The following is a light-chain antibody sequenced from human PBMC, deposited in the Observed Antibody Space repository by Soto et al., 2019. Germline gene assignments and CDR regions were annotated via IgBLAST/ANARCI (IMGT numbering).Light chain of an antibody. CDR3: QQFGTSPYT. V-gene: IGKV3-20*01. CDR2: ETS. J-gene: IGKJ2*01. Sequence: EFVLTQSPGTLSLSPGERAILSCRASQSVTSTYIAWYQQKPGQAPRLLIYETSIRASGIPDRFSGSGSGTDFTLTISRLEPEDFAVYWCQQFGTSPYTFGQGTKVEIK. CDR1: QSVTSTY.